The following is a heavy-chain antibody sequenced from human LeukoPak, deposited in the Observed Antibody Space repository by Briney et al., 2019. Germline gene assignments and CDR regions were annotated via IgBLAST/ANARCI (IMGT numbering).Heavy chain of an antibody. CDR3: AREHTIAATGTHWFAP. D-gene: IGHD6-13*01. CDR1: GFTFSTHA. J-gene: IGHJ5*02. V-gene: IGHV3-30-3*01. Sequence: RPGGSLRLSYAASGFTFSTHAIHWVRQAPGKGLEWVAVMSYDGNNKYYADSVKGRFTISRDNSENRLYLQMSSLRVEDTAVYYCAREHTIAATGTHWFAPWGQGTLVTVSS. CDR2: MSYDGNNK.